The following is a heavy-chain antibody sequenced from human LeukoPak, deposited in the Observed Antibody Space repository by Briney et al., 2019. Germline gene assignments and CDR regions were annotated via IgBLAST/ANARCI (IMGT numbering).Heavy chain of an antibody. J-gene: IGHJ6*03. D-gene: IGHD6-19*01. CDR3: ARAKRSGWYGLRYYYMDV. Sequence: ASVRVSCKASGYTFTSYDINWVRQATGQGLERIGWMNPNSGNPGYAHKFQGRVTMTRYTSISTAYMELSSLRSEDTAVYYCARAKRSGWYGLRYYYMDVWGKGTTVTISS. V-gene: IGHV1-8*01. CDR1: GYTFTSYD. CDR2: MNPNSGNP.